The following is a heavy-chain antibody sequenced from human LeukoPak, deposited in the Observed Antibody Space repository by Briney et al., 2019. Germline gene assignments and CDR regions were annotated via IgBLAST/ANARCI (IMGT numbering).Heavy chain of an antibody. V-gene: IGHV3-21*01. J-gene: IGHJ4*02. CDR3: ARDEYSSSWYDNSDGY. CDR2: ISSSSSYI. D-gene: IGHD6-13*01. CDR1: GFSFSSYT. Sequence: NPGGSLRLSCTASGFSFSSYTVNWVRQAPGKGLEWVSSISSSSSYIYYADSVKGRFTISRDNAKNSLYLQMNSLRAEDTAVYYCARDEYSSSWYDNSDGYWGQGTLVTVSS.